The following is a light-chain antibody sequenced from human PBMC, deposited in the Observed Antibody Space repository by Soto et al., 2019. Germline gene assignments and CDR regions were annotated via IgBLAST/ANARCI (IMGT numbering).Light chain of an antibody. CDR1: QSISGT. Sequence: EIVMTQSPATLSVSPGGRATLSCRASQSISGTLAWYRQKPGQAPRLLIYGASTRATSFPARFSGSGSGTDFTLTISSLQSEDFAVYYCQQYINWPWTFGQGTKVEIK. J-gene: IGKJ1*01. CDR3: QQYINWPWT. V-gene: IGKV3-15*01. CDR2: GAS.